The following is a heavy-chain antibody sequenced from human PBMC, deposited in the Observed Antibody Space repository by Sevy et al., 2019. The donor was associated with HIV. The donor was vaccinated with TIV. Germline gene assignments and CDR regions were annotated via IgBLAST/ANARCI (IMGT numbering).Heavy chain of an antibody. V-gene: IGHV3-7*01. J-gene: IGHJ4*02. CDR1: GFTFSSYT. CDR2: IKQDGSKK. CDR3: ARDRRRFSSSLDY. D-gene: IGHD6-13*01. Sequence: GGSLRLSCAASGFTFSSYTMRWVRQAPGKGLEWVANIKQDGSKKYYVDSVKGRFTISRDNAKNSLYLQMNSLRAEDTAVYYCARDRRRFSSSLDYWGQGTLVTVSS.